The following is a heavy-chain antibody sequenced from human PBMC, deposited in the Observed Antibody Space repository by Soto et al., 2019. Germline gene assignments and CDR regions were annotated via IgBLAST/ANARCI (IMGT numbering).Heavy chain of an antibody. Sequence: GASVKVSCKASGFTFTSSAVQWVRQARGQRLEWIGWIVVGSGNTNYAQKFQERVTITRDMSTSTAYMELSSLRSEDTAVYYCATGGMVGNDYYYYGMDVWGQGTTVTVSS. V-gene: IGHV1-58*01. D-gene: IGHD2-8*01. CDR1: GFTFTSSA. CDR3: ATGGMVGNDYYYYGMDV. J-gene: IGHJ6*01. CDR2: IVVGSGNT.